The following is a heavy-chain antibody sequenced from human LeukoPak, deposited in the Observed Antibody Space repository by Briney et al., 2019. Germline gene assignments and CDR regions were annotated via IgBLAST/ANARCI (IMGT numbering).Heavy chain of an antibody. D-gene: IGHD2-2*01. CDR3: ARDPNRYCSSISCSYYMDV. V-gene: IGHV1-46*01. CDR1: GYTFTTYY. J-gene: IGHJ6*03. Sequence: ASVKVSCKASGYTFTTYYMHWVRQAPGQGLEGMGIINPSGGTTSYAQKFQGRVTMTRDTSTSTVYMELSSLRSEDTAVYYCARDPNRYCSSISCSYYMDVWGKGTTVTISS. CDR2: INPSGGTT.